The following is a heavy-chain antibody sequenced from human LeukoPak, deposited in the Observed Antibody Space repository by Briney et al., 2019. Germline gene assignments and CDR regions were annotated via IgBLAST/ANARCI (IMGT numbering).Heavy chain of an antibody. CDR1: VFTYSSYA. V-gene: IGHV3-48*03. CDR2: ISSSGSTI. CDR3: AELGITMIGGV. D-gene: IGHD3-10*02. J-gene: IGHJ6*04. Sequence: GGSLRLSCAASVFTYSSYAMHWVRQAPGKGLEWVSYISSSGSTIYCADSVKGRFTISRDNAKNSLYLQMNSLRAEDTAVYYCAELGITMIGGVWGKGTTVTISP.